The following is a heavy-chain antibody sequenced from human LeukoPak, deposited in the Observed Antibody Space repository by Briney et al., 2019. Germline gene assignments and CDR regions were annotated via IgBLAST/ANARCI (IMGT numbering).Heavy chain of an antibody. V-gene: IGHV1-69*05. J-gene: IGHJ4*02. CDR1: GGTFSSYA. CDR2: IIPIFGTA. CDR3: AKTKGYYYDSSGYLDY. Sequence: SVKVSCKASGGTFSSYAISWVRQAPGQGLEWMGRIIPIFGTANYAQKFQGRVTITTDESTSTAYLELSSLRSEDTAVYYCAKTKGYYYDSSGYLDYWGQGTLVTVSS. D-gene: IGHD3-22*01.